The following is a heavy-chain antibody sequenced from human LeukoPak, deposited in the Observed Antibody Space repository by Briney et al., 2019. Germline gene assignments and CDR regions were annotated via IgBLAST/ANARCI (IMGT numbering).Heavy chain of an antibody. J-gene: IGHJ6*03. D-gene: IGHD3-3*01. CDR3: ARGRGITIFGVVTVMDV. Sequence: SGTLSLTCAVSGGSISSSNWWSWVRQPPGKGLEWIGEINHSGSTNYNPSLKSRVTISVDTSKNQFSLKLSSVTAADTAVYYCARGRGITIFGVVTVMDVWGKGTTVTVSS. V-gene: IGHV4-4*02. CDR1: GGSISSSNW. CDR2: INHSGST.